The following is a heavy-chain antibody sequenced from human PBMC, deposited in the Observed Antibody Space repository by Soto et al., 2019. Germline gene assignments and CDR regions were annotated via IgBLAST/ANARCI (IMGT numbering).Heavy chain of an antibody. V-gene: IGHV3-30-3*01. Sequence: QVQLVESGGGVVQPGRSLRLSCAASGFTFSSYVIHWVRQTPDKGLEWVAFISRDGSNEYYADSVKGRFTISRDNSKNTLYLEMNSLRTEDTAVYYGARDDEGGSDCDLGYWGQGTLVTVSS. CDR3: ARDDEGGSDCDLGY. D-gene: IGHD3-10*01. CDR2: ISRDGSNE. CDR1: GFTFSSYV. J-gene: IGHJ4*02.